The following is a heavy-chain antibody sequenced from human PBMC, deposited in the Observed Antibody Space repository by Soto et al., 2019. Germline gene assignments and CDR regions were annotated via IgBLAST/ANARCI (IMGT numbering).Heavy chain of an antibody. CDR1: GLTFSKYW. CDR3: ASVPGSPGYHGLDV. J-gene: IGHJ6*02. CDR2: IKHDGSEQ. V-gene: IGHV3-7*03. D-gene: IGHD5-12*01. Sequence: GGSLRLSCAASGLTFSKYWMTWVRQAPGKGLEWVANIKHDGSEQYYVGSVKGRFAISRDNAKNSLFLQMNSLRAEDTAVYYCASVPGSPGYHGLDVWGQGTTVTVSS.